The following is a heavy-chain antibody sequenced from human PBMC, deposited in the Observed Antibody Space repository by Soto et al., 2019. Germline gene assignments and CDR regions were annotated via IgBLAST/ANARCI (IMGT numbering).Heavy chain of an antibody. V-gene: IGHV3-23*01. CDR2: ISGSGGST. CDR1: GFTFSSYA. D-gene: IGHD6-6*01. Sequence: PGGSLRLSCAASGFTFSSYAMSWVRQAPGKGLEWVSAISGSGGSTYYADSVKGRFTISRDNSKNKLYLQMNSLRAEDTAVYYCAKGDGYGIAARPVDYWGQGTLVTVSS. J-gene: IGHJ4*02. CDR3: AKGDGYGIAARPVDY.